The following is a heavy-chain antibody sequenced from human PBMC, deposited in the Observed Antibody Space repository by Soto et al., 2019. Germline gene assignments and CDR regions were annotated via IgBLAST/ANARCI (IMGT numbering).Heavy chain of an antibody. J-gene: IGHJ6*02. CDR1: GGSIRSYY. D-gene: IGHD4-17*01. V-gene: IGHV4-59*01. Sequence: PSDTLSLTCTGPGGSIRSYYWSWTRQPPGKGREGIGYIYYSGSTGYDPCLKRRVNISVGTSKYECGLKVSSVTAAYTAVYCCAREFAHDYGEYGLGFVCSYGRDVWGQGTTVTVAS. CDR2: IYYSGST. CDR3: AREFAHDYGEYGLGFVCSYGRDV.